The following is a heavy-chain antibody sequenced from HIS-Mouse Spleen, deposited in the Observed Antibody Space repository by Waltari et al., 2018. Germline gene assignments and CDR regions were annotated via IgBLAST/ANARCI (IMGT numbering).Heavy chain of an antibody. CDR1: GYSISRGYY. J-gene: IGHJ5*02. Sequence: QVQLQESGPGLVKPSETLSLTCTVSGYSISRGYYWGWIRQPPGKGLEWIGSIYHSGSTYYNPSLKSRVTISVDTSKNQFSLKLSSVTAADTAVYYCARAWSTGDWFDPWGQGTLVTVSS. D-gene: IGHD7-27*01. CDR3: ARAWSTGDWFDP. V-gene: IGHV4-38-2*02. CDR2: IYHSGST.